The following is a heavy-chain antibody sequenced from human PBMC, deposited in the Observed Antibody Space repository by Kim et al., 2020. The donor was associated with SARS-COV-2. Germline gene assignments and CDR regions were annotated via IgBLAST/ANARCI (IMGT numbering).Heavy chain of an antibody. CDR1: GFTFSDYY. Sequence: GGSLRLSCAASGFTFSDYYMSWIRQAPGKGLEWVSYISSSGSTIYYADSVKGRFTISRDNAKNSLYLQMNSLRAEDTAVYYCARESSGYDPYYYGMDVWGQGTTVTVSS. V-gene: IGHV3-11*04. J-gene: IGHJ6*02. CDR2: ISSSGSTI. D-gene: IGHD5-12*01. CDR3: ARESSGYDPYYYGMDV.